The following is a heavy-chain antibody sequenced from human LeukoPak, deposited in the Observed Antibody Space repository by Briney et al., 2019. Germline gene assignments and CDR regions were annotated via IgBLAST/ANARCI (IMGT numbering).Heavy chain of an antibody. CDR2: ISSSSSYI. Sequence: GGSLRLSCAASGFTFSSYSMNWVRQAPGKGLEWVSSISSSSSYIYYADSVKGRFTISRDSAKNSLYLQMNSLRAEDTAVYYCARGRPQSGWFDPWGQGTLVTVSS. V-gene: IGHV3-21*01. CDR1: GFTFSSYS. J-gene: IGHJ5*02. CDR3: ARGRPQSGWFDP.